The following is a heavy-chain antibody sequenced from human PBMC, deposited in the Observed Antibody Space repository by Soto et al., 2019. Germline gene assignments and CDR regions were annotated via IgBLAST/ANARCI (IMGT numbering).Heavy chain of an antibody. J-gene: IGHJ5*02. D-gene: IGHD3-10*01. V-gene: IGHV1-24*01. Sequence: ASVKVSCKVSGCTLTELSMHWVRQAPGKGLEWMGGFDPEDGETIYAQKFQGRVTMTEDTSTDTAYMELSSLRSEDTAVYYCATAYGSGGLQSNWFDPWGQGTLVTVSS. CDR2: FDPEDGET. CDR3: ATAYGSGGLQSNWFDP. CDR1: GCTLTELS.